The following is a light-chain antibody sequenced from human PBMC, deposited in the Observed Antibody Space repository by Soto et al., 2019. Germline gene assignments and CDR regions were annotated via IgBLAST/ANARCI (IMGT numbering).Light chain of an antibody. CDR1: PSVSSY. CDR2: DAS. V-gene: IGKV3-11*01. J-gene: IGKJ4*01. CDR3: QQRSNWPT. Sequence: EIVLTQSPATLSLSPGERATLSCRASPSVSSYLAWYQQKPGQAPRLLIYDASNRATGIPARFSGSGSGTDFTLTISSLEPEDFAVYYCQQRSNWPTFGGGTKVDI.